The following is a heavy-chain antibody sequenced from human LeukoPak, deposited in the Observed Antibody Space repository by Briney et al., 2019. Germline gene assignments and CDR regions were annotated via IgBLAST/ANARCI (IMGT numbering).Heavy chain of an antibody. Sequence: ASVKVSCKASGYTFTDYYIHWVRQAPGQGLEWMGWINPNSGDTNYVQKFQGGVSMTYDTSVSTVYMELNTLRSDDTAVYYCARARRITLIQGVSDPFNFWGQGTMVTVSS. J-gene: IGHJ3*01. CDR2: INPNSGDT. V-gene: IGHV1-2*02. CDR1: GYTFTDYY. D-gene: IGHD3-10*01. CDR3: ARARRITLIQGVSDPFNF.